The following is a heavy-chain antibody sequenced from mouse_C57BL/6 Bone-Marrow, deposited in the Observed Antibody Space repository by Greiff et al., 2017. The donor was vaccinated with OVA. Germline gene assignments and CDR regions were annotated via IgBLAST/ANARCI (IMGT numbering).Heavy chain of an antibody. J-gene: IGHJ3*01. CDR1: GYTFTSYW. CDR3: TRDYYGSFAY. D-gene: IGHD1-1*01. V-gene: IGHV1-69*01. Sequence: QVQLQQPGAELVMPGASVKLSCKASGYTFTSYWMHWVKQRPGQGLEWIGEIDPSDSYTNYNQKFKGKSTLTVDKSSSTAYLPLSSLTSEDSAAYYCTRDYYGSFAYWGQGTLVTVSA. CDR2: IDPSDSYT.